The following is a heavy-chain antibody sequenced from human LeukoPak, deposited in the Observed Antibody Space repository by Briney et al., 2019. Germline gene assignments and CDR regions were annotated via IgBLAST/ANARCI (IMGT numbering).Heavy chain of an antibody. D-gene: IGHD3-10*01. J-gene: IGHJ6*03. CDR1: GFTFSGSA. Sequence: PGGSLRLSCAASGFTFSGSAMHWDRQASGKGLEWVGRIRSKANSYATAYAASVKGRFTISRDDSKNTAYLQMNSLKTEDTAVYYCTRRYYYGSGSPPTNYYYYYMDVWGKGTTVTLSS. V-gene: IGHV3-73*01. CDR3: TRRYYYGSGSPPTNYYYYYMDV. CDR2: IRSKANSYAT.